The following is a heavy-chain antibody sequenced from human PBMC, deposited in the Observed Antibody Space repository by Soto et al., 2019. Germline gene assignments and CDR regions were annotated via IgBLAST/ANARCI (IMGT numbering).Heavy chain of an antibody. J-gene: IGHJ6*02. D-gene: IGHD2-15*01. CDR3: ARGDREDIAVVIAVLPGDSCVDV. V-gene: IGHV3-30-3*01. CDR1: GFTFRNYA. Sequence: QVQLVESGGGVVQPGRSLRLSCAASGFTFRNYAMHWVRQAPGKGLECVAVISYDGGNKFYRDYVKGRFTISRDNSKNTLYLQINSLRYEDTAVYYCARGDREDIAVVIAVLPGDSCVDVWGQGTTVTVSS. CDR2: ISYDGGNK.